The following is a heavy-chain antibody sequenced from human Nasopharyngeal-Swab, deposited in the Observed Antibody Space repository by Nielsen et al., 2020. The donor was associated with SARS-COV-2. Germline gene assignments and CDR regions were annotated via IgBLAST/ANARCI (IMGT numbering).Heavy chain of an antibody. J-gene: IGHJ3*02. CDR3: ARHMLGGPTAFDI. V-gene: IGHV4-61*05. D-gene: IGHD2-8*01. CDR2: IYYSGST. Sequence: RQAPGKGLEWIGYIYYSGSTNYNPSLKSRVTISVDKSKNQFSLKLRSVTAADTAVFYCARHMLGGPTAFDIWGQGTVVTVSS.